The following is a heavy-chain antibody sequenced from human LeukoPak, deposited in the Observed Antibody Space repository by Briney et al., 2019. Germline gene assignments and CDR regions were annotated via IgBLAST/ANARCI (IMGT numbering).Heavy chain of an antibody. CDR2: INHSGST. V-gene: IGHV4-34*01. CDR3: ARVLVVVPAAIPRKYGMDV. J-gene: IGHJ6*02. Sequence: PSETLSLTCTVSGGSISSYYWSWIRQPPGKGLEWIGEINHSGSTNYNPSLKSRVTISVDTSKNQFSLKLSSVTAADTAVYYCARVLVVVPAAIPRKYGMDVWGQGTTVTVSS. D-gene: IGHD2-2*01. CDR1: GGSISSYY.